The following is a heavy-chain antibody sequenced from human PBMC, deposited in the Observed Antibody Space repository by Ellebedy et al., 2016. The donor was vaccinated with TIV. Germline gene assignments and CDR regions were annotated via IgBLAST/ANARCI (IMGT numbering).Heavy chain of an antibody. CDR2: INPDSGVT. J-gene: IGHJ6*02. D-gene: IGHD6-13*01. CDR3: ARVRRGSSGMDV. Sequence: ASVKVSCKASGYTFNSYSISWVRQAPGQGPEWMGWINPDSGVTNIAQKFQGRVTMTRDTSVNTAYMDLSRLESDDTAVYHCARVRRGSSGMDVWGQGTTVTVS. V-gene: IGHV1-2*02. CDR1: GYTFNSYS.